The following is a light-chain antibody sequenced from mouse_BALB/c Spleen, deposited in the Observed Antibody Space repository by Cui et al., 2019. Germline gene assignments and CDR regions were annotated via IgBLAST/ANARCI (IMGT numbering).Light chain of an antibody. J-gene: IGKJ4*01. CDR3: QQYNSYPFT. CDR2: SAS. CDR1: QNVGTN. V-gene: IGKV6-15*01. Sequence: DIVMTQSQKFMSTSVGDRVSVTCKASQNVGTNVAWYQQKPGQSPKALIYSASYRYSGVPDRFTGSGSGTDFNLTISNVQSEDLAEYFCQQYNSYPFTFGSGTKLEIK.